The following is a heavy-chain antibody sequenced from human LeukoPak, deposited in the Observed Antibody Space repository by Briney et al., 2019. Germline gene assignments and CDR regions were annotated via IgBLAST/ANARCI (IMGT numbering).Heavy chain of an antibody. V-gene: IGHV1-69*05. CDR1: GGTFSSYG. D-gene: IGHD2-15*01. CDR3: ARGQDCSGGSCYHALLDY. J-gene: IGHJ4*02. CDR2: IIPIFGTA. Sequence: GASVKVSCKASGGTFSSYGISWVRQAPGQGLEWMGGIIPIFGTANYAQKFQGRVTITTDESTSTAYMELSSLRSEDTAVYYCARGQDCSGGSCYHALLDYWGQGTLVTVSS.